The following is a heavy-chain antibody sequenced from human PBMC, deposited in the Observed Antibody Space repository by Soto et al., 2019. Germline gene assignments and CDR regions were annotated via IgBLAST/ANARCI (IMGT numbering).Heavy chain of an antibody. D-gene: IGHD2-21*02. Sequence: PSETLSLTCTVSGGSVSSSAYFWGWIRQPPGKGLEWVGNIFHSGSTYFNPSLTSGVTISVDMSENQVSLKLTSVTASDTAVYFCASGRVGTTSFAFDVWGQGAMVTVSS. CDR1: GGSVSSSAYF. CDR2: IFHSGST. V-gene: IGHV4-39*01. J-gene: IGHJ3*01. CDR3: ASGRVGTTSFAFDV.